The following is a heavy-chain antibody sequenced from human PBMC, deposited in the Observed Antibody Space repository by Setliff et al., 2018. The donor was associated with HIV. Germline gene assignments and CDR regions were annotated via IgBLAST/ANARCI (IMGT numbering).Heavy chain of an antibody. J-gene: IGHJ4*02. Sequence: SVKVSCKASRGTFSSYGFNWVRQAPGQGLEWMGGIIPILGIANYAQKFKGRVTITADKSASTVYLDLSSLRSEDTAIYYCARGYYNSGNYFEYWGQGTLVTVSS. CDR2: IIPILGIA. D-gene: IGHD3-10*01. V-gene: IGHV1-69*10. CDR3: ARGYYNSGNYFEY. CDR1: RGTFSSYG.